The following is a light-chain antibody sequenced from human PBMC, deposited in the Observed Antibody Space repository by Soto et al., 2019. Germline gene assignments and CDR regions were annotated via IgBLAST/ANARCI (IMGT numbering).Light chain of an antibody. CDR3: QQYGSSPRIS. J-gene: IGKJ5*01. CDR1: QSISSNS. V-gene: IGKV3-20*01. Sequence: EIVMTQSPATLSVSPGERATLSCRASQSISSNSLAWYQQKPGQAPRLFIYGASSRATGIPDRFIGSGSGTHLTLTISRLEPEDFALYYCQQYGSSPRISFGQGTRLEIK. CDR2: GAS.